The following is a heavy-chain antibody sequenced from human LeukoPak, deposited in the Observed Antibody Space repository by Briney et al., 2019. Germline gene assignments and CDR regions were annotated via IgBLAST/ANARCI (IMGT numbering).Heavy chain of an antibody. CDR3: ARGYCSGGSCRNYYYYYMDV. J-gene: IGHJ6*03. D-gene: IGHD2-15*01. CDR2: IIPIFGTA. Sequence: ASVKVSCKASGGTFSSYAISWVRQAPGQGLEWMGGIIPIFGTANYAQKFQGRVTITADKSTSTAYMELSSLRSEDTAVYYCARGYCSGGSCRNYYYYYMDVWGKGATVTVSS. V-gene: IGHV1-69*06. CDR1: GGTFSSYA.